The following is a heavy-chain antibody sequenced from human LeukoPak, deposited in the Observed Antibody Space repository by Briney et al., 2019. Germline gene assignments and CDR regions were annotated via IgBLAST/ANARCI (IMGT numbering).Heavy chain of an antibody. CDR2: ISYDGSNK. CDR3: ARVGPIDYGDSPYYFDY. CDR1: GFTFSSYA. Sequence: PGGSLRLSCAASGFTFSSYAMHWVRQAPGKGLEWVAVISYDGSNKYYADSVKGRFTISRDNSKNTLYLQMNSLRAEDTAVYYCARVGPIDYGDSPYYFDYGGQGTLVTVSS. D-gene: IGHD4-17*01. J-gene: IGHJ4*02. V-gene: IGHV3-30-3*01.